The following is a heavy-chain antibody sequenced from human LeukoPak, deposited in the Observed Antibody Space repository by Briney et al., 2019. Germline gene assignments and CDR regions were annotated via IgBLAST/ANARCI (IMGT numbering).Heavy chain of an antibody. V-gene: IGHV3-21*01. D-gene: IGHD3-3*01. CDR1: GFTFSSYS. J-gene: IGHJ6*03. CDR2: ISSSSSYI. CDR3: ARDYDRYYMDV. Sequence: GGSLRLSCAASGFTFSSYSMNWVRQAPGKGLEWVSSISSSSSYIYYADSVKGRFTISRDNAKNTLYLQMNSLRAEDTAVYYCARDYDRYYMDVWGKGTTVTVSS.